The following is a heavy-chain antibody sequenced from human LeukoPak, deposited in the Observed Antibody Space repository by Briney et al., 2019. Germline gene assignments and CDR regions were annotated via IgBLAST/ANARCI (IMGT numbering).Heavy chain of an antibody. CDR3: ARERVGGTRHSSRPEPFDY. Sequence: GGSLRLSCAASGFTFSSYSMNWVRQAPGKGLEWVSSISSSSSYIYYADSVKGRFTISRDNAKHSLYLQMNSLRAEDTAVYYCARERVGGTRHSSRPEPFDYWGQGTLVTVSS. CDR1: GFTFSSYS. J-gene: IGHJ4*02. V-gene: IGHV3-21*01. D-gene: IGHD6-13*01. CDR2: ISSSSSYI.